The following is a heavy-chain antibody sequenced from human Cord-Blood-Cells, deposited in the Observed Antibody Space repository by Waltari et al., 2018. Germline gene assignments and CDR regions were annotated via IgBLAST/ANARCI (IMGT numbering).Heavy chain of an antibody. CDR1: GGSISSSSYY. J-gene: IGHJ5*02. CDR2: IYYSGRT. V-gene: IGHV4-39*01. CDR3: ARGRIFGVVIEGWFDP. Sequence: QLQLQESGPGLVKPSETLSLTCTVSGGSISSSSYYWGWIRQPPGKGLEWIGSIYYSGRTYYTPSLKRRVTISGDTSKNQFSLKLSSVTAADTAVYYCARGRIFGVVIEGWFDPWGQGTLVTVSS. D-gene: IGHD3-3*01.